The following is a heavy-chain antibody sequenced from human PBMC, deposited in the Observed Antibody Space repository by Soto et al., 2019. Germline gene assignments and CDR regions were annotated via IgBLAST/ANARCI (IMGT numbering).Heavy chain of an antibody. V-gene: IGHV1-69*02. CDR2: IIPILGIA. D-gene: IGHD3-10*01. J-gene: IGHJ4*02. Sequence: QVQLVHSGAEVKKPGSSVKVSCKASGGTFSSYTISWVRQAPGQGLEWMGRIIPILGIANYAQKFQGRVTITADKSTSTAYMELSSLRSEDTAVYYCARGFRFGELYDYWGQGTLVTVSS. CDR3: ARGFRFGELYDY. CDR1: GGTFSSYT.